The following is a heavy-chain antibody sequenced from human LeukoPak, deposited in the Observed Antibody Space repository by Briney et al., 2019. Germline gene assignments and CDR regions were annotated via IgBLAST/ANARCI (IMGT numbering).Heavy chain of an antibody. CDR3: ARAGSGRCAYSSGCPEGAFDI. D-gene: IGHD6-19*01. V-gene: IGHV1-18*01. J-gene: IGHJ3*02. CDR2: ISAYNGNT. CDR1: GYTFTSYG. Sequence: ASVEVSCKASGYTFTSYGISWVRQAPGQGLEWMGWISAYNGNTNYAQKLQGRVTMTTDTSTSTAYMELNSLRAEDTAVYYCARAGSGRCAYSSGCPEGAFDIWGQGTMVTVSS.